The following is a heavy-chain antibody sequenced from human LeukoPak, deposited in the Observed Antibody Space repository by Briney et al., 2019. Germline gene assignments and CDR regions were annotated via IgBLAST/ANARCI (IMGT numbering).Heavy chain of an antibody. J-gene: IGHJ3*02. D-gene: IGHD3-3*02. V-gene: IGHV4-59*08. CDR3: ARSELGFAFDI. CDR2: IYYSGST. CDR1: GGSISSYY. Sequence: LETLSLTCTVSGGSISSYYWSWIRQPPGKGLEWIGYIYYSGSTNYNPSLKSRVTISVDTSKNQFSLKLSSVTAADTAVYYCARSELGFAFDIWGQGTMVTVSS.